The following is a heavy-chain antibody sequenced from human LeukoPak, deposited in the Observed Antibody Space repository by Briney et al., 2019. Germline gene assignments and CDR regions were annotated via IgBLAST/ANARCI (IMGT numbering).Heavy chain of an antibody. CDR2: ISNSGGRT. CDR1: GFTFSSYA. Sequence: GGVLGLSCAGSGFTFSSYAMSWVRQAPGKGLEWVSSISNSGGRTSYTDSVKGRFTISRDNAKNSLYLQMNSLRAEDTAVYYCARNKYWGQGTLVTVSS. J-gene: IGHJ4*02. CDR3: ARNKY. V-gene: IGHV3-23*01.